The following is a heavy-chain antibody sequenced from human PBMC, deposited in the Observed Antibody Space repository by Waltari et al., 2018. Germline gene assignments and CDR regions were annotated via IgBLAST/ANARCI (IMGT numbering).Heavy chain of an antibody. V-gene: IGHV3-30*02. J-gene: IGHJ4*02. Sequence: QVQLVESGGGVVQPGGSLRLSCAASGFTFSSYGIHWVRQDPGKGLEWVAFIRSDGNNKYYVDSVKGRFTISRDNSKNTVFLQMNSLSAEDTAVYFCAKDGSNWKFDYWGQGTLVIVSS. CDR2: IRSDGNNK. CDR1: GFTFSSYG. CDR3: AKDGSNWKFDY. D-gene: IGHD1-20*01.